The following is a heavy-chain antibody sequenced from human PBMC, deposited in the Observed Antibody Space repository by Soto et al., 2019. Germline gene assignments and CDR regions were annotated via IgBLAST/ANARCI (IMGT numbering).Heavy chain of an antibody. J-gene: IGHJ6*02. V-gene: IGHV3-21*01. Sequence: PGGSLRLSCAASGFTFSSYSMNWVRQAPGKGLEWVSSISSSSSYIYYADSVKGRFTISRDNAKNSLYLQMNSLRAEDTAVYYCARDPRYCSSTSCYYYGMDVWGQGTTVTVSS. D-gene: IGHD2-2*01. CDR2: ISSSSSYI. CDR1: GFTFSSYS. CDR3: ARDPRYCSSTSCYYYGMDV.